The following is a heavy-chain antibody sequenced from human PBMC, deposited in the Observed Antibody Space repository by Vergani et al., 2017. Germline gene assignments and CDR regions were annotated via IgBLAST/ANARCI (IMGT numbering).Heavy chain of an antibody. Sequence: EVQLVQSGAEVKKPGESLKISCKGSGYSFTSYWIGWVRQMPGKGLAWMGIIYPGDSDTRYSPAFQGQVTISAAKAISTAYLQWSSLKASDTAMYYCASQSEMATITSYYYYYMDGWGKGTTVTVSS. V-gene: IGHV5-51*01. CDR3: ASQSEMATITSYYYYYMDG. J-gene: IGHJ6*03. CDR1: GYSFTSYW. D-gene: IGHD5-24*01. CDR2: IYPGDSDT.